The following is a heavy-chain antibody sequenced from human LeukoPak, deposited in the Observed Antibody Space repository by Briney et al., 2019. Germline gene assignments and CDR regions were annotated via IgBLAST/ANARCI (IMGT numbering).Heavy chain of an antibody. CDR1: GGSFSGYY. V-gene: IGHV4-34*01. CDR2: INHSGST. Sequence: SETLRLTCAVYGGSFSGYYWSWIRQPPGKGLEWIGEINHSGSTNYNPSLKSRVTISVDTSKNQFSLKLSSVTAADTAVYYCARGRPSITMIVVVLLDAFHIWGQGKMVTVSS. J-gene: IGHJ3*02. CDR3: ARGRPSITMIVVVLLDAFHI. D-gene: IGHD3-22*01.